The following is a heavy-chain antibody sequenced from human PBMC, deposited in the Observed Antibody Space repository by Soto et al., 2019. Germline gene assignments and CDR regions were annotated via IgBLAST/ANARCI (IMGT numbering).Heavy chain of an antibody. J-gene: IGHJ6*02. CDR3: ARGRITMVRGVKSYGMDV. CDR2: IYYSGST. V-gene: IGHV4-59*01. D-gene: IGHD3-10*01. CDR1: GGSISGYY. Sequence: SETLSLTCSGSGGSISGYYCSWFRQPPGKGLEWIGYIYYSGSTNYNPSLKSRVTISVDTSKIQFSLKLSSVTAADTAVYYCARGRITMVRGVKSYGMDVWGQGTTVTVSS.